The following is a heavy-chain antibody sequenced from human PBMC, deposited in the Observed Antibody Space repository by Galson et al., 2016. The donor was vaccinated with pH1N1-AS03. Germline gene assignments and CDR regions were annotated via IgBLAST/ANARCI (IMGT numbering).Heavy chain of an antibody. CDR2: INEDGSQH. CDR1: GFTFNNYW. Sequence: SLRLSCAASGFTFNNYWMSWVRQAPGKGLEWVANINEDGSQHYYGGSLRGRSTISRDNAIKSLYLDMNSLRTEDTAAYYCVVPCSTDNCYPSLGHGTLVTVSS. V-gene: IGHV3-7*01. D-gene: IGHD2-2*01. CDR3: VVPCSTDNCYPS. J-gene: IGHJ5*01.